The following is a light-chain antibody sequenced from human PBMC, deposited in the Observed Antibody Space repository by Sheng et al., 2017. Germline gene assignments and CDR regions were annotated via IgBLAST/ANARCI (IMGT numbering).Light chain of an antibody. CDR1: TSNIGAGYG. CDR3: QSYDSSLNGEV. Sequence: QSVLTQPPSVSGAPGQRVTISCTGSTSNIGAGYGVHWYQQFPGTAPKLVIYDNTNRPSGVPDRFSGSTSGTSASLAITGLQADDEADFYCQSYDSSLNGEVFGGGTKLTVL. J-gene: IGLJ2*01. V-gene: IGLV1-40*01. CDR2: DNT.